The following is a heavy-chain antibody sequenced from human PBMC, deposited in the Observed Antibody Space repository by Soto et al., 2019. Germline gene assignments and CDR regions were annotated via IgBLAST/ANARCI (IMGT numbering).Heavy chain of an antibody. CDR3: ARDHDGSGRLAPY. D-gene: IGHD1-26*01. CDR2: IYSSGST. V-gene: IGHV4-31*03. Sequence: PSETLSLTCTVSGGSISSGGYYWSWIRQHPGKGLEWIGYIYSSGSTYYNPSLKSRVTISVDTSKNQFSLTLTSVTAADTAVYYCARDHDGSGRLAPYWGHGTLVTVSS. CDR1: GGSISSGGYY. J-gene: IGHJ4*01.